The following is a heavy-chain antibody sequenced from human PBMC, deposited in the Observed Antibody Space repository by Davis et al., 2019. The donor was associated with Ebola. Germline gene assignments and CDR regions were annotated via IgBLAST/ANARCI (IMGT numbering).Heavy chain of an antibody. Sequence: SVKVSCKASGGTFSSYAISWVRQAPGQELEWMGRIIPILGIANYAQKFQGRVTITADKSTSTAYMELSSLRSEDTAVYDCARDVGAAAGGDGDDYWGQGTLGTVSS. J-gene: IGHJ4*02. CDR3: ARDVGAAAGGDGDDY. D-gene: IGHD6-13*01. CDR2: IIPILGIA. V-gene: IGHV1-69*04. CDR1: GGTFSSYA.